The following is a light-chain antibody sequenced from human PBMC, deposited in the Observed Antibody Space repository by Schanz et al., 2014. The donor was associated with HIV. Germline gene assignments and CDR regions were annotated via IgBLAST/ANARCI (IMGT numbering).Light chain of an antibody. J-gene: IGLJ3*02. Sequence: QLVLTQSPSASASLGASVKLTCTLSSRHSSYAIAWHQQQPEKGPRYLMKLNSDGSHRKGDGIPDRFSGSSSGAERYLTISSLQSEDEADYYCQTWDTGIRVFGGGTKLTVL. V-gene: IGLV4-69*01. CDR3: QTWDTGIRV. CDR1: SRHSSYA. CDR2: LNSDGSH.